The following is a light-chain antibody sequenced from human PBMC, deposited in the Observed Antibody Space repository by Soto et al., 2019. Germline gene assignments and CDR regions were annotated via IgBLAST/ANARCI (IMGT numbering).Light chain of an antibody. CDR2: GAS. Sequence: EIMMTQSPANVSVFPGERATLSCRASQSIDSDLARYQQNPGHVPRLLIYGASTMATGVPARFSGSGSGTEFSLTIISLQSDDFAVYYCQQYSHWRTFGPGTKVEIK. CDR3: QQYSHWRT. V-gene: IGKV3-15*01. J-gene: IGKJ1*01. CDR1: QSIDSD.